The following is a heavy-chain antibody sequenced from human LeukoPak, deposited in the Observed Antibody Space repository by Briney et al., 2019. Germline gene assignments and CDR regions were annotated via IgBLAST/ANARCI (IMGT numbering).Heavy chain of an antibody. CDR2: IYPGDSDT. D-gene: IGHD2-2*01. Sequence: GESLKISCKGSGYSFTNYWIGWVRQMPGKGLEWMGIIYPGDSDTRYSPSFQGQVTISADKSISTAYLQWSSLKASDTAMYYCARLEGYSIVVVPAAMRTTPGWFDPWGQGTLVTVSS. J-gene: IGHJ5*02. CDR1: GYSFTNYW. CDR3: ARLEGYSIVVVPAAMRTTPGWFDP. V-gene: IGHV5-51*01.